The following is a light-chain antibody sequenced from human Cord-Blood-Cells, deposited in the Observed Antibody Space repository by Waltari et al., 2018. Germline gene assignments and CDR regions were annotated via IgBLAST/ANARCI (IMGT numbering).Light chain of an antibody. Sequence: DIVMTQSPDSLAVSLGERATINCKSSQSVLYSSNNKNYLAWYQQKPGQPPKLLIYWASTRESGVPDRFSGSGSGTDFTLTISSLQAEDVALYYCQQYFTFGPGTKVDIK. J-gene: IGKJ3*01. V-gene: IGKV4-1*01. CDR1: QSVLYSSNNKNY. CDR3: QQYFT. CDR2: WAS.